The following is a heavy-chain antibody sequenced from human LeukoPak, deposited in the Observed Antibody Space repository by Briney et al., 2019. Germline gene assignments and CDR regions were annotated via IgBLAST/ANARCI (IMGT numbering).Heavy chain of an antibody. D-gene: IGHD2-2*01. Sequence: SETLSLTCTVSGGSISSYYWSWIRQPPGKGLEWIGYIYYSGSTNYNPSLKSRVTIPVDMSKNQFSLKLSSVTAADTAVYYCARAQPYCSSTSCSGGAVDYWGQGTRSPSPQ. J-gene: IGHJ4*02. CDR1: GGSISSYY. CDR3: ARAQPYCSSTSCSGGAVDY. CDR2: IYYSGST. V-gene: IGHV4-59*01.